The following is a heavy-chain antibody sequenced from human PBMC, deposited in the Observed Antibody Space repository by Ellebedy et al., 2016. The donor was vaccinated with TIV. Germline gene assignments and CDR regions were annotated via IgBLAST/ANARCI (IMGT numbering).Heavy chain of an antibody. CDR2: ISWDGGST. CDR1: GFTFDDYT. CDR3: AKDLSNYYDSSGYLDY. V-gene: IGHV3-43*01. Sequence: GGSLRLSXAASGFTFDDYTMHWVRQAPGKGLEWVSLISWDGGSTYYADSVKGRFTISRDNSKNSLYLQMNSLRTEDTALYYCAKDLSNYYDSSGYLDYWGQGTLVTVSS. D-gene: IGHD3-22*01. J-gene: IGHJ4*02.